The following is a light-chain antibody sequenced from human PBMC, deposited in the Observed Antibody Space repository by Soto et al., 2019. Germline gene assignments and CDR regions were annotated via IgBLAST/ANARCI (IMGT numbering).Light chain of an antibody. CDR2: DAS. CDR3: QQYDDLSALT. CDR1: QDIMKS. Sequence: DIPMTQSPSSLSASVGDRVTITCQASQDIMKSLNWYQHKPGRAPKLLIYDASNLETGVPSRFSGGGSGTDFTFTISSLQPEDIATYYCQQYDDLSALTFGGGTKVEI. J-gene: IGKJ4*02. V-gene: IGKV1-33*01.